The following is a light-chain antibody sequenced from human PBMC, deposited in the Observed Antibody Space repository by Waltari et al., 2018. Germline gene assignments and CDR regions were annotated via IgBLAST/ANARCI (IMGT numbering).Light chain of an antibody. CDR2: KIS. V-gene: IGKV2-30*02. J-gene: IGKJ1*01. Sequence: EVVMRQSPLSLPVTLGQPASLSCKSRQSLVHSDGKTYLNWVQQRPGQSPRRLIYKISNRDSGVPDRFSGSVSGTDFTLKISRVEAEDVGVYYCMQATHWPLTFGQGTKVEIK. CDR1: QSLVHSDGKTY. CDR3: MQATHWPLT.